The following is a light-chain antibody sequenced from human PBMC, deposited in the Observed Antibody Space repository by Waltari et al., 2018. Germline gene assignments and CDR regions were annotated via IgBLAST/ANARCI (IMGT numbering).Light chain of an antibody. Sequence: DIQMTQSPSSLSASVGDRVTITCRADQNIGKYLNWYHQKPGKAPNPLIYFAITLERGVPSRFGGSGSGTEFTLTITGLQPEDLGTYYCQQSYSTPVTFGPGTKVDLE. CDR2: FAI. V-gene: IGKV1-39*01. J-gene: IGKJ3*01. CDR3: QQSYSTPVT. CDR1: QNIGKY.